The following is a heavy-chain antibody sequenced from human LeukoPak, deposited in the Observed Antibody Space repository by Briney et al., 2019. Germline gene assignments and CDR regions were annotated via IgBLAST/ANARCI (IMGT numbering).Heavy chain of an antibody. D-gene: IGHD1-14*01. CDR3: ARVPPRRDFDY. V-gene: IGHV4-59*01. Sequence: SETLSLTCIVSGGSISSYYWSWIRQPPGKGLEWIGYIYYSGSTNYNPSLKSRVTISVDTSKNQFSLRLRSVTAADTAVYYCARVPPRRDFDYWGQGTLVTVSS. CDR2: IYYSGST. J-gene: IGHJ4*02. CDR1: GGSISSYY.